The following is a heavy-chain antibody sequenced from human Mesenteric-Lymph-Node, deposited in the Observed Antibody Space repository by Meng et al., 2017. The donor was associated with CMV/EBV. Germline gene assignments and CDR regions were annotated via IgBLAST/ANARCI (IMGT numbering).Heavy chain of an antibody. CDR1: GYTFTSYD. CDR3: ARSFKYQLLIGHAFDI. Sequence: SVKVSCKASGYTFTSYDINWVRQATGQGLEWMGGIIPIFGTANYAQKFQGRVTITTDESTSTAYMELSSLRSEDTAVYYCARSFKYQLLIGHAFDIWGQGTMVTVSS. CDR2: IIPIFGTA. D-gene: IGHD2-2*01. J-gene: IGHJ3*02. V-gene: IGHV1-69*05.